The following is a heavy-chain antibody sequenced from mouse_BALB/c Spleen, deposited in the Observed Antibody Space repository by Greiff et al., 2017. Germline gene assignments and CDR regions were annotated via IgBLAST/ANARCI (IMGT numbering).Heavy chain of an antibody. CDR1: GFSLTSYG. J-gene: IGHJ4*01. Sequence: QVQLQQSGPGLVAPSQSLSITCTVSGFSLTSYGVHWVRQPPGKGLEWLGVIWAGGSTNYNSALMSRLSISKDNSKSQVFLKMNSLQTDDTAVYYCARDKGYYGSHYYAMDYWGQGTSVTVSS. CDR3: ARDKGYYGSHYYAMDY. V-gene: IGHV2-9*02. D-gene: IGHD1-1*01. CDR2: IWAGGST.